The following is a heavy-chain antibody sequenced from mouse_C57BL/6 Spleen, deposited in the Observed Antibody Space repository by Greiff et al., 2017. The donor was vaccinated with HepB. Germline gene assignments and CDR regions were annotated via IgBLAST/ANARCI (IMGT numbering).Heavy chain of an antibody. V-gene: IGHV1-12*01. CDR2: IYPGNGDT. D-gene: IGHD1-1*02. CDR3: ARGGSYSYYFDY. J-gene: IGHJ2*01. Sequence: LQQSGAELVRPGASLTMSCKASGYTFTRYNMHWVKQTPRQGLEWIGAIYPGNGDTSYNQKFKGKATLTVDKSSSTAYMQLSSLTSEDSAVYFCARGGSYSYYFDYWGQGTTLTVSS. CDR1: GYTFTRYN.